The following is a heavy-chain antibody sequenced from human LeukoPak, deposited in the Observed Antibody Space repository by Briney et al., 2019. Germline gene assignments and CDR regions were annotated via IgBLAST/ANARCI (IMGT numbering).Heavy chain of an antibody. Sequence: SETLSLTCTVSGYSISSGYYWGWIRQPPGKGLEWIGTIYHSGSTYYNPSLKSRVTISVDTSKNQFSLKLTSVTAADTAVYYCARVRGYCSSTICYRYYFDYWGQGTLVTISS. CDR2: IYHSGST. D-gene: IGHD2-2*01. V-gene: IGHV4-38-2*02. J-gene: IGHJ4*02. CDR3: ARVRGYCSSTICYRYYFDY. CDR1: GYSISSGYY.